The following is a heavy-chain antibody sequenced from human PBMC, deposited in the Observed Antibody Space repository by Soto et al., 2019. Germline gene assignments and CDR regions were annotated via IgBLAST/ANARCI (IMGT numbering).Heavy chain of an antibody. CDR1: GYSFSNYR. V-gene: IGHV5-51*01. D-gene: IGHD4-4*01. CDR3: ARPSNNYVAH. CDR2: INPGDSES. J-gene: IGHJ4*02. Sequence: PSESLWISRKSSGYSFSNYRIACVRQMPGKGLEWMAIINPGDSESRYSPSFQGQVTISADKSISTAYLQWNSLKASDTAMYYCARPSNNYVAHWGQGTLVTVSS.